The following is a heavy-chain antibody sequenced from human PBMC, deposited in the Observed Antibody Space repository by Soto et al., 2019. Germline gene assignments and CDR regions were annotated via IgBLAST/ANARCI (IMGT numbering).Heavy chain of an antibody. CDR3: ARFTGISKWTFDC. V-gene: IGHV1-18*01. CDR1: GYTFTSYG. Sequence: QVQLEQSGSEVKKPGASVKVSCRASGYTFTSYGISWVRQAPGQGLEWMGWISAYNDKTTYAQKFQGRLTMTTDTSSNTAYIELRSLRYDDTAVYYCARFTGISKWTFDCWGQGTLVTVSS. J-gene: IGHJ4*02. CDR2: ISAYNDKT. D-gene: IGHD1-26*01.